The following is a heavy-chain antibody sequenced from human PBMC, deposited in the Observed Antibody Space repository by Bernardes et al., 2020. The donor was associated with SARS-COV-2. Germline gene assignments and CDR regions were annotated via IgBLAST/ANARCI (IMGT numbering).Heavy chain of an antibody. CDR3: ARDQWRPDYYYGLDV. CDR2: INPNSGGT. V-gene: IGHV1-2*02. D-gene: IGHD6-19*01. Sequence: ASVKVSCKASGYTFTGYYMHWVRQAPGQGLEWMGWINPNSGGTKYAQKFQGRVTMTRDTSISTAYMELSRLRSDDTAVYYCARDQWRPDYYYGLDVWGQGTKVTVS. CDR1: GYTFTGYY. J-gene: IGHJ6*02.